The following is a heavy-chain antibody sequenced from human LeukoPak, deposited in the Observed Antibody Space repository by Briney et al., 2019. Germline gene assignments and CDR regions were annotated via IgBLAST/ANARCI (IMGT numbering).Heavy chain of an antibody. CDR2: MNPDSSNT. J-gene: IGHJ4*02. D-gene: IGHD2-15*01. CDR3: ARGIRHLLYSDY. CDR1: GYTFTTYD. Sequence: GASVKVSCKASGYTFTTYDITWVRQAAGQGLEWMGWMNPDSSNTGYAQKFKGRVTMTRDTSISTAYMELNSLIVEDTAVYYCARGIRHLLYSDYWGQGTLITVSS. V-gene: IGHV1-8*01.